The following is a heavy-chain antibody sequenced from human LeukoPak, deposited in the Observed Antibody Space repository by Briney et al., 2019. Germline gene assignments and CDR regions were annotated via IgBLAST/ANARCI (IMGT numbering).Heavy chain of an antibody. V-gene: IGHV3-7*01. CDR3: ARDALVGPIDY. D-gene: IGHD1-26*01. CDR1: GFTFSSYW. J-gene: IGHJ4*02. Sequence: GGSLRLSCAASGFTFSSYWMSWVRQAPGKGLEWVANIKQDGSEKYYVDSVKGRFTISRDNAKNSLYLQMNSLRAEDTAAYYCARDALVGPIDYWGQGTLVTVSS. CDR2: IKQDGSEK.